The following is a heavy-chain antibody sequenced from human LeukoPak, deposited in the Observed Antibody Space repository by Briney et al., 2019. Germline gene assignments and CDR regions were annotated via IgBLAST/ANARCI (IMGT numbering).Heavy chain of an antibody. CDR2: ISSTSSDI. D-gene: IGHD2-21*01. Sequence: GGSLRLSCAASGFTFHNYSMNWVRQAPGKGLGWVSSISSTSSDIFHADSVKGRFTISRDNAKNSLYLQMNSLRDEDTAVYYCARSDTFHCGEDYWGQGTLVTVSS. CDR3: ARSDTFHCGEDY. CDR1: GFTFHNYS. J-gene: IGHJ4*02. V-gene: IGHV3-21*01.